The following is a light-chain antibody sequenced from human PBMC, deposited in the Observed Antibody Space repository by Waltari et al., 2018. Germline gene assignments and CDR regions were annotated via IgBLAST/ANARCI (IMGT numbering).Light chain of an antibody. CDR3: SSYAGSSNFAV. Sequence: QSALTQPPSASGSPGQSVTISCTGTSSDVGVYKFVSWYQQHPGKAPKLMIYEVSKRPSGVPDRFSGSKSGNTASRTVSGLQAEDEADYYCSSYAGSSNFAVFGGGTKLTVL. J-gene: IGLJ3*02. CDR1: SSDVGVYKF. CDR2: EVS. V-gene: IGLV2-8*01.